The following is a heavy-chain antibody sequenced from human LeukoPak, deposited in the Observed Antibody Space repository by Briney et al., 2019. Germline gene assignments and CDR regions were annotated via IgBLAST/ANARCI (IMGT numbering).Heavy chain of an antibody. CDR1: GYTFTSYG. CDR3: ARDGYSGYDRVFDY. CDR2: ISAYNGNT. V-gene: IGHV1-18*01. Sequence: ASVKVSSKASGYTFTSYGISWVRQAPGQGLEWMGWISAYNGNTNYAQKLQGRVTMTTDTSTRTAYMELRSLRYDDTAVYYCARDGYSGYDRVFDYWGQGTLVTVSS. D-gene: IGHD5-12*01. J-gene: IGHJ4*02.